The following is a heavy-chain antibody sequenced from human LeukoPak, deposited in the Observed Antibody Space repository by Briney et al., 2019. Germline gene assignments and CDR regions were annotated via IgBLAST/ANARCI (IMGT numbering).Heavy chain of an antibody. V-gene: IGHV3-21*01. CDR1: GFTFSSYS. J-gene: IGHJ4*02. Sequence: GGSLRLSCAASGFTFSSYSMNWVRRAPGKGLEWVSSISSSSSYIYYADSVKGRFTISRDNAKNSLYLQMNSLRAEDTAVYYCAKDGGSGYYYFDYWGQGTLVTVSS. D-gene: IGHD3-22*01. CDR2: ISSSSSYI. CDR3: AKDGGSGYYYFDY.